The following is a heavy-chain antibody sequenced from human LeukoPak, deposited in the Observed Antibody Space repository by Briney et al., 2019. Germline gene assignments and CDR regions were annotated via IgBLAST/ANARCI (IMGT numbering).Heavy chain of an antibody. J-gene: IGHJ4*02. V-gene: IGHV3-23*01. CDR1: GFTFGTQA. CDR2: MSGSGDTT. Sequence: GGSLRLSCAASGFTFGTQAMTCVRQAPGKGLEWVSGMSGSGDTTYYADSVKGRFTISRDNSKNTLFLQMNSLRAEDTAVYYCAKLAGISGWYVYYFDYWGQGTLVTVS. CDR3: AKLAGISGWYVYYFDY. D-gene: IGHD6-19*01.